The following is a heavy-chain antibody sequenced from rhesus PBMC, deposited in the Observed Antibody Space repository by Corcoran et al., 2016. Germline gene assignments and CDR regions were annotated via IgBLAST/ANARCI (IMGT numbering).Heavy chain of an antibody. Sequence: QVQLRESGPGLVKPSETLSLTCAVSGYSISRGYGWSWIRQPPGKGLEWIGYIGGRSGSTNYNPSLKSRVTISKDTSKNQFSLKLSSVTAADTAVYYCTELGSNYGEWYFDYWGQGVLVTVSS. V-gene: IGHV4-127*01. J-gene: IGHJ4*01. CDR3: TELGSNYGEWYFDY. D-gene: IGHD4-23*01. CDR2: IGGRSGST. CDR1: GYSISRGYG.